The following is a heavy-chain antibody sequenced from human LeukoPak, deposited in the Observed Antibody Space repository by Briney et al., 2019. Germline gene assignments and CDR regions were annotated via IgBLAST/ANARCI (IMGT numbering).Heavy chain of an antibody. D-gene: IGHD2-8*01. J-gene: IGHJ4*02. Sequence: GGSLRLSCAASGFTFSNYWMSWVRQAPGKGLEWVANIKQDGSDKYYVDSVKGRFTDSRDNAKNSLWLQMNNLRAEDTAMYYCATNRYFDNWGQGTLVTVSS. CDR1: GFTFSNYW. CDR3: ATNRYFDN. CDR2: IKQDGSDK. V-gene: IGHV3-7*01.